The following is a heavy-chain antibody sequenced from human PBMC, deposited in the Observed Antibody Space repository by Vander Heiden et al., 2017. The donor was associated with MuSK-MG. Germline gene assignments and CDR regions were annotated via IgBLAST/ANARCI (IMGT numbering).Heavy chain of an antibody. CDR1: GGPFSSYA. CDR3: ARGSRSYGRLDY. CDR2: IIPIFGTA. D-gene: IGHD1-26*01. Sequence: QVQLVQPGPEPKKPGSSVKVSCKASGGPFSSYAISWVRQAPGQGLEWMGGIIPIFGTANYAQKFQGRVTITADKSTSTAYMELRSLRSEDTAVYYCARGSRSYGRLDYWGQGTLVTVSS. J-gene: IGHJ4*02. V-gene: IGHV1-69*06.